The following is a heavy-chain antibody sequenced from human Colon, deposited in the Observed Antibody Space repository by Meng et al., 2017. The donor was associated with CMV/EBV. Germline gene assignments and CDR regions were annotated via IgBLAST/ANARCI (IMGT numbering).Heavy chain of an antibody. CDR2: ILFDGSDA. CDR1: GFTFSNYA. Sequence: GESLKISCVASGFTFSNYAMHWVRPAPGKRPEWLTFILFDGSDAHYADSLGGRFTISRDDSKNTLYLQMNILRLDDTAVYYCAKDMGRRAAYYGYCDSWGQGTLVTVSS. J-gene: IGHJ4*02. V-gene: IGHV3-30*02. CDR3: AKDMGRRAAYYGYCDS. D-gene: IGHD3-10*01.